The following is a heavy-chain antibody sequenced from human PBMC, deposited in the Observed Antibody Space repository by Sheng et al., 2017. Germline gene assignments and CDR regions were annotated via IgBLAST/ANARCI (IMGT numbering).Heavy chain of an antibody. CDR3: VRDFWVAAADNDL. CDR2: LNTAGSDT. J-gene: IGHJ5*02. V-gene: IGHV3-74*01. Sequence: EVQLVESGGGLVQPGGTLTLSCAASGFTFSNYVMKWVRQAPGKGLEWVSGLNTAGSDTRYADSVKGRFTVSRDNARNTLYLQMNSLRAEDTAVYYCVRDFWVAAADNDLWGQGTLVTVSS. D-gene: IGHD6-13*01. CDR1: GFTFSNYV.